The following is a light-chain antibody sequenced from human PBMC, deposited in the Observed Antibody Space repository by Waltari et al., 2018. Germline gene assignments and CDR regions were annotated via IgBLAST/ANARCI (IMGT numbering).Light chain of an antibody. V-gene: IGLV1-51*01. Sequence: QSVLTQPPSVSAAPGQKVTISCSGSTPNICNTYVPWYQQLPGTTPKLLIYDNNKRPSGTPDRFSGSKSGTSATLGITGLQTGDEADYYCGTWDSSLSGGVFGGGTKLTVL. CDR3: GTWDSSLSGGV. J-gene: IGLJ3*02. CDR2: DNN. CDR1: TPNICNTY.